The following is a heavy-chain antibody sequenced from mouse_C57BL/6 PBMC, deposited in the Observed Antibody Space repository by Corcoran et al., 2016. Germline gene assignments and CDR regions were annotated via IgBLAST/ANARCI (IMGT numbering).Heavy chain of an antibody. V-gene: IGHV1-80*01. CDR1: GYAFSSYW. CDR2: IYPGDGDT. CDR3: SRKVDGTDAMDY. D-gene: IGHD1-1*01. Sequence: QVQLQQSGAELVKSGASVKISCKASGYAFSSYWMHWVKQRPGKGLEWIGQIYPGDGDTNYNGKFKGKATLTADKSSSTAYMQLSSLTSEYSAVYFCSRKVDGTDAMDYWGQGTSVTVSS. J-gene: IGHJ4*01.